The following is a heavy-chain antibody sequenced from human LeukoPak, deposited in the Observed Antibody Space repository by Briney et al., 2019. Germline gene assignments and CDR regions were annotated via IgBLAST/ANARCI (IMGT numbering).Heavy chain of an antibody. CDR1: GYTFTSYG. Sequence: PGASVKVSCKASGYTFTSYGISWVRQAPGQGLEWMGWISAYKGNTNYAQKHQGRVTMTTDTSTSTAYMELRSLRSDDTAVYYCARGGDYYDSSGYPSPFYYFDYWGQGTLVTVSS. D-gene: IGHD3-22*01. J-gene: IGHJ4*02. V-gene: IGHV1-18*01. CDR3: ARGGDYYDSSGYPSPFYYFDY. CDR2: ISAYKGNT.